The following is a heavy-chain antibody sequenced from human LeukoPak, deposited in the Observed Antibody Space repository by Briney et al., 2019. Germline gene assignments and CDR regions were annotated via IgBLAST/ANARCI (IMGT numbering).Heavy chain of an antibody. Sequence: SETLSLTCTVSGGSISSSSYYWSWIRQPPGKGLEWIGSIYYSGSTYYNPSLKSRVTISVDTSKNQFSLKLSSVTAADTPVYYCARHGRYYDSSGSDAFGIWAQGTMVTVSS. J-gene: IGHJ3*02. CDR3: ARHGRYYDSSGSDAFGI. CDR1: GGSISSSSYY. CDR2: IYYSGST. D-gene: IGHD3-22*01. V-gene: IGHV4-39*01.